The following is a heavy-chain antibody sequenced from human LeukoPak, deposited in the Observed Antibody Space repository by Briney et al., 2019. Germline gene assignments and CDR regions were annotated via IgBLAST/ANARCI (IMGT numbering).Heavy chain of an antibody. CDR2: IYSDGST. CDR3: AREGNTGSQEGMDV. CDR1: GFTVSSNH. D-gene: IGHD1-26*01. V-gene: IGHV3-53*01. J-gene: IGHJ6*02. Sequence: GGSLRLSCAASGFTVSSNHMSWVRQAPGKGLEWVSVIYSDGSTYYADSVKGRFTISRDRSKNMLYLQMNSLRAEDTAVYYCAREGNTGSQEGMDVWGQGTTVTVSS.